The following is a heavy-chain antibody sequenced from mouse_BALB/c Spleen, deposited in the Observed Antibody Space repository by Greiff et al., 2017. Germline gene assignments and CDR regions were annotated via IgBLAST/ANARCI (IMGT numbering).Heavy chain of an antibody. Sequence: VQLQQPGAELVKPGASVKLSCKASGYTFTSYWMHWVKQRPGQGLEWIGEINPSNGRTNYNEKFKSKATLTVDKSSSTAYMQLSSLTSEDSAVYYCARNDYDRYYAMDYWGQGTSVTVSS. CDR1: GYTFTSYW. D-gene: IGHD2-4*01. J-gene: IGHJ4*01. V-gene: IGHV1S81*02. CDR3: ARNDYDRYYAMDY. CDR2: INPSNGRT.